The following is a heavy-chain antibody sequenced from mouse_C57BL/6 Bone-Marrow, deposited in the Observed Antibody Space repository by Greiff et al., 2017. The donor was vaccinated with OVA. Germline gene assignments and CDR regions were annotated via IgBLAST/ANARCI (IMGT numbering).Heavy chain of an antibody. J-gene: IGHJ4*01. D-gene: IGHD2-5*01. CDR1: GFTFSSYG. CDR3: AMEMVYYSTPWHAMAY. Sequence: EVQLVESGGDLVKPGGSLKLSCAASGFTFSSYGMSWVRQTPDKRLEWVATISSGGSYTYYPDSVKGRFTISRDNAKNTLSLHMIRLQSEDTAMYYFAMEMVYYSTPWHAMAYWGQGTSVTVSS. CDR2: ISSGGSYT. V-gene: IGHV5-6*01.